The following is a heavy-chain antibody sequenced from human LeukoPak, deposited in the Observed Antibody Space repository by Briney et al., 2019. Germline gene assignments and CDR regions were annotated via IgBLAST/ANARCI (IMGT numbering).Heavy chain of an antibody. D-gene: IGHD3-22*01. CDR1: GFTFDDYA. J-gene: IGHJ4*02. CDR3: ARDATQNYYDSSGFLY. V-gene: IGHV3-9*01. Sequence: GGSLRLSCAASGFTFDDYAMHWVRQAPGKGLEWVSGISWNSGSIGYADSVKGRFTISRDNAKNSLYLQMNSLRAEDTAVYYCARDATQNYYDSSGFLYWGQGTLVTVSS. CDR2: ISWNSGSI.